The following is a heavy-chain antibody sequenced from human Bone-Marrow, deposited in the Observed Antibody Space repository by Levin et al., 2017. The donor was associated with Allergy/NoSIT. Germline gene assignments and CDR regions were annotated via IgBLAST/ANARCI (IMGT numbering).Heavy chain of an antibody. Sequence: SETLSLTCIVSGASISSYHWSWIRQPPGKGLEWIGYIYYRGSTNYNPSLKSRVTMSVDTSRNQFSLTLNSVTAADTAVYYCARDRVVASSGTYYYYGMAVWGQGTTVTVSS. V-gene: IGHV4-59*01. D-gene: IGHD2-15*01. CDR2: IYYRGST. CDR1: GASISSYH. J-gene: IGHJ6*02. CDR3: ARDRVVASSGTYYYYGMAV.